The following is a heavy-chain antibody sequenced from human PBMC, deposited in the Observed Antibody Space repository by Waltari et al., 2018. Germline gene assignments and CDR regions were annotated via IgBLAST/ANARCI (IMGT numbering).Heavy chain of an antibody. V-gene: IGHV3-23*01. CDR2: IRGSGGST. J-gene: IGHJ4*02. CDR3: AKVKQQLVLIGYFDY. CDR1: GFTFSSYA. Sequence: EVPLLESGGGLVQPGGSLRLSCAPSGFTFSSYAMGWVLHAPGKGLEWVSAIRGSGGSTYYADSVKGRFTISRDNSKNTLYLQMNRLRAEDTAVYYCAKVKQQLVLIGYFDYWGQGTLVTVSS. D-gene: IGHD6-13*01.